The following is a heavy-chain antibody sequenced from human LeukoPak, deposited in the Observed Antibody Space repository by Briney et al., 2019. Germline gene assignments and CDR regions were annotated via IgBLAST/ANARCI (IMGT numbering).Heavy chain of an antibody. CDR1: GFTFRSYD. J-gene: IGHJ4*02. Sequence: GGSLRLSCAASGFTFRSYDLHWVRQAPGKGLEWVAAISYDGDNKYYADSVKGRFTISRDNSKNTVYLQMNSLRAEDTAVYYCARVAADCGGDCPAYYFDYWGQGTLVTVSS. V-gene: IGHV3-30-3*01. D-gene: IGHD2-21*02. CDR2: ISYDGDNK. CDR3: ARVAADCGGDCPAYYFDY.